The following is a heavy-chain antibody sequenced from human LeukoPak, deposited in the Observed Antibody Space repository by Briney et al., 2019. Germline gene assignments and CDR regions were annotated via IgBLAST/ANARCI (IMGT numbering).Heavy chain of an antibody. V-gene: IGHV3-23*01. J-gene: IGHJ4*02. D-gene: IGHD2-21*02. CDR2: ISSRGDDT. CDR3: AKHRRSTLVTAYFDS. Sequence: GGSLRLSCTASGFTFTTLAMSWVRQAPGKGLEWVSSISSRGDDTNYADSVKGRFTISRDNSKNTLYLQLNSLRVDDAAIYYCAKHRRSTLVTAYFDSWGQGTLVTVSS. CDR1: GFTFTTLA.